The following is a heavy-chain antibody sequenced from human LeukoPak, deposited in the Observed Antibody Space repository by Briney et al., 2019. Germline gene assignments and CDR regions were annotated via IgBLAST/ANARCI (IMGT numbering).Heavy chain of an antibody. CDR1: GFTFSSYA. V-gene: IGHV3-30*04. CDR3: ARGGSGWFRWFDP. D-gene: IGHD6-19*01. Sequence: GGSLRLSCAASGFTFSSYAMHWVRQAPGKGLEWVAVISYDGSNKYYADSVKGRFTISRDNSKNTLYLQMNGLRAEDTAVYYCARGGSGWFRWFDPWGQGTLVTVSS. J-gene: IGHJ5*02. CDR2: ISYDGSNK.